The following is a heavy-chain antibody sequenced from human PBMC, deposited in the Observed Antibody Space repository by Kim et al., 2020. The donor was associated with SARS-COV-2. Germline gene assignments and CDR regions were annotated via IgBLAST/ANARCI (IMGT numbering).Heavy chain of an antibody. CDR1: GFTFSSYA. CDR3: AKARWDSSGYPDAFDI. V-gene: IGHV3-23*01. Sequence: GGSLRLSCAASGFTFSSYAMSWVRQAPGKGLEWVSAISGSGGSTYYADSVKGRFTISRDNSKNTLYLQMNSLRAEDTAVYYCAKARWDSSGYPDAFDIWGQGTMVTVSS. J-gene: IGHJ3*02. D-gene: IGHD3-22*01. CDR2: ISGSGGST.